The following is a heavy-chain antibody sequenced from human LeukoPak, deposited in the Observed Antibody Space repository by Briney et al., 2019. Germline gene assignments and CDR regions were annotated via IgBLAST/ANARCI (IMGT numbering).Heavy chain of an antibody. J-gene: IGHJ3*02. Sequence: GGSLRLSCAASGFTVSSNYMSWVRQAPGKGLEWVSVIYSGGSTYYADSVKGRFTISRDNSKNTLYLQMNSLRAEDTAVYYCARGGDYGARGTFDIWGQGTMVTVSS. V-gene: IGHV3-53*01. CDR2: IYSGGST. CDR1: GFTVSSNY. D-gene: IGHD4/OR15-4a*01. CDR3: ARGGDYGARGTFDI.